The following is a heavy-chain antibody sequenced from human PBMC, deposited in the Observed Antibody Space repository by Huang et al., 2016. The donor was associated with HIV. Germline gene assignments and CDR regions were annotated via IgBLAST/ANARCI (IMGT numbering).Heavy chain of an antibody. J-gene: IGHJ4*02. CDR1: GYAFTTYA. CDR2: INVDNGKT. Sequence: QVHLVQSGAEVKKPGASVKISCRASGYAFTTYALHWVRQAPGQRLEWMGWINVDNGKTEYSQKFQGRVILTKDTSATTVDLSLSSLESEDTALYFCASVMSGSYLYFQYWGQGTLVTVSS. CDR3: ASVMSGSYLYFQY. V-gene: IGHV1-3*01. D-gene: IGHD3-10*01.